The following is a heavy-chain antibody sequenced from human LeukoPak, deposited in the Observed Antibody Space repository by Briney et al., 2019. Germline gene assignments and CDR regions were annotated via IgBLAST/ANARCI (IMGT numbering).Heavy chain of an antibody. CDR1: GDSVSSYDVA. J-gene: IGHJ5*02. CDR2: TYYRSKWFN. Sequence: SQTLSLTCAISGDSVSSYDVAWHWIRQSPSRGLERLGRTYYRSKWFNDYAPFVKSRITINPDTTYNQFSLILNSVTPEDSAVYYCARDPGFDPWGQGALVTVSS. CDR3: ARDPGFDP. V-gene: IGHV6-1*01.